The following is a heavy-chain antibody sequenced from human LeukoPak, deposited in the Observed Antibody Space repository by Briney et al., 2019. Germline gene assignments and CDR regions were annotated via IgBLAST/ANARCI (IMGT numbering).Heavy chain of an antibody. V-gene: IGHV3-9*01. D-gene: IGHD3-10*01. CDR1: GFTFDDYA. Sequence: GGSLRLSCAASGFTFDDYAMHWVRQAPGKGLEWVSGISWNSGSIGYADSVKGRFTISRDNAKNSLYLQMNSLRAEDTALYYCAKAPGGSGFFDIWGQGTMVTVSS. CDR2: ISWNSGSI. CDR3: AKAPGGSGFFDI. J-gene: IGHJ3*02.